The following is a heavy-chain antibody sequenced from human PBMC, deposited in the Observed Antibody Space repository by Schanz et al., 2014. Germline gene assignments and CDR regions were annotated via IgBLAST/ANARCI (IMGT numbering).Heavy chain of an antibody. D-gene: IGHD2-2*02. CDR2: IYHSGNT. CDR3: ARGGARRFPVVPDAIQGLRGHYYYYYLDV. CDR1: GASISSSNW. J-gene: IGHJ6*03. Sequence: QVQLQESGPGLVKPSGTLSLTCAVSGASISSSNWWSWVRQPPGKGLEWIGEIYHSGNTNYNASLRIRCPIPVDNPKNQCPRKLRSVTAADTAVYYCARGGARRFPVVPDAIQGLRGHYYYYYLDVWGKGTTVTASS. V-gene: IGHV4-4*02.